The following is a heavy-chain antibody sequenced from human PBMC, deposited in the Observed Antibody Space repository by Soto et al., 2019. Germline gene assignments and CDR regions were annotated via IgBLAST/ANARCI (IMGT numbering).Heavy chain of an antibody. Sequence: PSETLSLTCTVSGGSISPYYWSWIRQPPGKGLEWIGYVYYSGNTNYNPSLESRVTISVDTSRNRFSLNLTSATAADTAVYYCARKGAAASYDHYYMDVWGRGTAVTVSS. CDR3: ARKGAAASYDHYYMDV. CDR2: VYYSGNT. V-gene: IGHV4-59*01. J-gene: IGHJ6*03. CDR1: GGSISPYY. D-gene: IGHD6-13*01.